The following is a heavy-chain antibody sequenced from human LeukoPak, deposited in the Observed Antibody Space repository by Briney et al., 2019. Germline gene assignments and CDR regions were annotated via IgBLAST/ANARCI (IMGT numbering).Heavy chain of an antibody. V-gene: IGHV3-48*01. CDR3: TRDLWQGDDY. Sequence: GGSLRLSCAASGFTFSSYSMNWVRQAPGKGLEWVSSISSSSSTIYYADSVTGRFTISRDNAKNSLYLQMNSLRAEDTAVYYCTRDLWQGDDYWGQGTLVTVAS. CDR2: ISSSSSTI. J-gene: IGHJ4*02. D-gene: IGHD2/OR15-2a*01. CDR1: GFTFSSYS.